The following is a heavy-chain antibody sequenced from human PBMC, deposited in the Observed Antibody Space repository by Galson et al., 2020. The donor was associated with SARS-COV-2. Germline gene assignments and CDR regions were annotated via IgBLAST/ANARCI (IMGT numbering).Heavy chain of an antibody. Sequence: GGSLRLSCAASGLTFSNYWMHWVRQAPGKGLVWVSRINGDGRSRTYADSVKGRFTISRDSAKNTVSLQMNSLRDEDTAVYYCATQEFYYGSSGYEESDYGMDVWGQGTTVTVSS. CDR3: ATQEFYYGSSGYEESDYGMDV. D-gene: IGHD3-22*01. CDR2: INGDGRSR. CDR1: GLTFSNYW. J-gene: IGHJ6*02. V-gene: IGHV3-74*01.